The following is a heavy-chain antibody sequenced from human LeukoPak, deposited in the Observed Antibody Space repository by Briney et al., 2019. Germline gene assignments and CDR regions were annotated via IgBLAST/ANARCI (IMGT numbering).Heavy chain of an antibody. Sequence: PSETLSLTCAVYGGSFSGYYWSWIRQPPGKGLEWIGEINHSGSTNYNPSLKSRVTISVDTSKNQFSLKLSSVTAADTAVYYCARRLWVVATILDWSDPWGQGTLVTVSS. CDR3: ARRLWVVATILDWSDP. V-gene: IGHV4-34*01. D-gene: IGHD5-12*01. CDR1: GGSFSGYY. J-gene: IGHJ5*02. CDR2: INHSGST.